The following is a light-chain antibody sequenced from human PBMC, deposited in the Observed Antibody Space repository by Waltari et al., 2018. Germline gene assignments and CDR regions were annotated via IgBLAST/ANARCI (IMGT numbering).Light chain of an antibody. CDR1: SQDVGGYNL. CDR3: CSYAGSSTFDVV. CDR2: EGS. V-gene: IGLV2-23*03. J-gene: IGLJ2*01. Sequence: QSALTQPASVSGSPGRSITISCTGTSQDVGGYNLVSWYQQHPGKAPKLMIYEGSKRPSGVSNRFSGSKSGNTASLTISGLQAEDEADYYCCSYAGSSTFDVVFGGGTKLTVL.